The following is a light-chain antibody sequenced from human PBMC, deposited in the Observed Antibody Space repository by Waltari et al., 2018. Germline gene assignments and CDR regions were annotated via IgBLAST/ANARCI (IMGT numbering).Light chain of an antibody. V-gene: IGKV1-5*03. J-gene: IGKJ2*01. Sequence: DIQMTQSPSTLSASVGDRVTITCRASQSVDAWLAWYQQKPGKAPKFLIYKASNLESGVPSRFNGSGSGTEFSLTITSLQPDDFGTYYCQQYSSYPPTFGQGSKLEI. CDR1: QSVDAW. CDR2: KAS. CDR3: QQYSSYPPT.